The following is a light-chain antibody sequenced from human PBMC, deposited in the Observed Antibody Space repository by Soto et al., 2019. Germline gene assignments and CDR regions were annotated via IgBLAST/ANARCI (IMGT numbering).Light chain of an antibody. V-gene: IGKV1-6*01. Sequence: AIHMTQSPSSLSAYVGDTIIITCRASQGIRTDLGWYQQKPGKAPVFLISGASDLQSGVSSRFGGRGAGTEFTLTISILQHEDFATYYCLHDYDHPLPCGPETKVDMK. CDR1: QGIRTD. CDR3: LHDYDHPLP. J-gene: IGKJ1*01. CDR2: GAS.